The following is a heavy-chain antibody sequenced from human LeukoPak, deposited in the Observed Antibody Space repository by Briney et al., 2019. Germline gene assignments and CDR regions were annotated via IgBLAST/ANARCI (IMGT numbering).Heavy chain of an antibody. D-gene: IGHD5-18*01. Sequence: GGSLRLSCAASGFTFDDYAMHWVRQAPGKGLEWVSGISWNSGSIGYADSVKGRFTISRDNAKNSLYLQMNSLRAEDTAVYYCVTGFTTMAVDYFDYWGQGTLVTVSP. CDR2: ISWNSGSI. CDR1: GFTFDDYA. J-gene: IGHJ4*02. CDR3: VTGFTTMAVDYFDY. V-gene: IGHV3-9*01.